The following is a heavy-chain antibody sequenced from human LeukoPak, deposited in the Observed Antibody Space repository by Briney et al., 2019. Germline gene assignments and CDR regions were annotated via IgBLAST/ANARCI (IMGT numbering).Heavy chain of an antibody. CDR3: TRVPTYYYDSSGLHFDY. J-gene: IGHJ4*02. CDR1: GFTFGHYA. Sequence: SLRLSCTTSGFTFGHYAMSWVREAPGTGLEAVGFIKSKDYGGTTECAASVKGRFTISRDDSKSIAYLQMISLKTEDTAVYYCTRVPTYYYDSSGLHFDYWGQGTLVTVSS. CDR2: IKSKDYGGTT. D-gene: IGHD3-22*01. V-gene: IGHV3-49*04.